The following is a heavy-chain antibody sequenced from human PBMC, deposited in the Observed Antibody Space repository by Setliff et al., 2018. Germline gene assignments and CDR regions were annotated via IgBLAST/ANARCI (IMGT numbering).Heavy chain of an antibody. D-gene: IGHD4-17*01. CDR3: AKGPHDYGDNWFYFDY. J-gene: IGHJ4*02. CDR1: GFRFDAYA. CDR2: ISWDGYTT. Sequence: GGSLRLSCAASGFRFDAYAMHWVRQVPGKGLEWLALISWDGYTTYYADSVRGRFVIARDNGQNSLYLHMYSLGPEDTALYHCAKGPHDYGDNWFYFDYWGQGTRVTVSS. V-gene: IGHV3-43D*04.